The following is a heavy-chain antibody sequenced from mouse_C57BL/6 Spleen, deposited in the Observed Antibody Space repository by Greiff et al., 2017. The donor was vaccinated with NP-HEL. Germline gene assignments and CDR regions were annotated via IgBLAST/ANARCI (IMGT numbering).Heavy chain of an antibody. CDR1: GYSFTGYY. V-gene: IGHV1-42*01. CDR3: ARGLLRSPYWYFDV. CDR2: INPSTGGT. Sequence: VQLKQSGPELVKPGASVKISCKASGYSFTGYYMNWVKQSPEKSLEWIGEINPSTGGTTYNQKFKAKATLTVDKSSSTAYMQLKSLTSEDSAVYYCARGLLRSPYWYFDVWGTGTTVTVSS. D-gene: IGHD1-1*01. J-gene: IGHJ1*03.